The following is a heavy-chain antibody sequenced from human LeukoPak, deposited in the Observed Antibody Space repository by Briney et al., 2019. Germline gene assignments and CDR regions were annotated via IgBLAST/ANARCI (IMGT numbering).Heavy chain of an antibody. CDR3: ARGCSGGSCYFY. D-gene: IGHD2-15*01. CDR2: IIPILAIA. CDR1: GGTFSSYT. V-gene: IGHV1-69*02. J-gene: IGHJ4*02. Sequence: SVKVSCKASGGTFSSYTISWVRQAPGQGLEWMGRIIPILAIANYAQKFQGRVTITADKSTSTAYMELSSLRSEDTAVYYCARGCSGGSCYFYWGQGTLVTVSP.